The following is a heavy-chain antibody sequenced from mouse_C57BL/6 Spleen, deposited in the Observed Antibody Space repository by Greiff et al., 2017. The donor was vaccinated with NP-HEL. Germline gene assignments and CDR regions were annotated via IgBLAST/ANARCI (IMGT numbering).Heavy chain of an antibody. J-gene: IGHJ1*03. V-gene: IGHV1-5*01. D-gene: IGHD2-3*01. Sequence: VQLQQSGTVLARPGASVKMSCKTSGYTFTSYWMHWVKQRPGQGLEWIGAIYPGNSDTSYNQKFKGKAYMERSSLTNEDSAVYYCTRRGDLYDGYYDWYFDVWGTGTTVTVSS. CDR1: GYTFTSYW. CDR2: IYPGNSDT. CDR3: TRRGDLYDGYYDWYFDV.